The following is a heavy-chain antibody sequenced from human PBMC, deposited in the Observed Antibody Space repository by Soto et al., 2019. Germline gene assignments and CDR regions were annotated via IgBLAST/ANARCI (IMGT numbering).Heavy chain of an antibody. V-gene: IGHV1-18*01. D-gene: IGHD1-1*01. CDR1: GSAFTTYG. CDR3: ARGRYGDY. CDR2: ISAHNGNT. Sequence: QVHLVQSGAEVKKPGASVKVSCKGSGSAFTTYGITWVRQAPGQGLEWMGWISAHNGNTNYAQKLQGSVTVTRDTSTSTAYMELRSLRSDDTAVYYCARGRYGDYWGQGALVTVSS. J-gene: IGHJ4*02.